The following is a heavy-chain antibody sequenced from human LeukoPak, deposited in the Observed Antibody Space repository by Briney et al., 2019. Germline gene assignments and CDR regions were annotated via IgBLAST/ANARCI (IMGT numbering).Heavy chain of an antibody. CDR1: GFTFSSYS. J-gene: IGHJ4*02. Sequence: GGSLRLSCAASGFTFSSYSMNWVRQAPGKGLEWVSSISSSSSYIYYAGSVKGRFTISRDNSKNTLYLQMNSLRAEDTAVYYCAKGELIRFLEWLYDYWGQGTLVTVSS. V-gene: IGHV3-21*04. CDR3: AKGELIRFLEWLYDY. CDR2: ISSSSSYI. D-gene: IGHD3-3*01.